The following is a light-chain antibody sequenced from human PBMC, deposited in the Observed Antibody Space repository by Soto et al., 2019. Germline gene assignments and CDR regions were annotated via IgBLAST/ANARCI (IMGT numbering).Light chain of an antibody. J-gene: IGLJ2*01. CDR3: AAWYDSRSGPV. V-gene: IGLV2-8*01. CDR2: SNN. Sequence: QSALTQPPSASGSPGQSVTISCTGTSSDVGAYNFVSWYQQHPGKAPKLLIYSNNQRPSGVPDRFSGSKSGTSTSLAICGRLSEDEADYYCAAWYDSRSGPVFGGGTKLTVL. CDR1: SSDVGAYNF.